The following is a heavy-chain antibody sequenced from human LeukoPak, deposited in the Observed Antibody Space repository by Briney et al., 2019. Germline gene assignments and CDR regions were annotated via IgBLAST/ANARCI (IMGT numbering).Heavy chain of an antibody. Sequence: GGSLRLSCAASGFTFSSYDMHWVRQSTGKGLEWVSVIGTAGATFYPGPVKGRFTISRENARNSLYLQMNSLTAGDTAVYYCARGRGYYLDYWGQGTLVTVSS. D-gene: IGHD3-10*01. CDR2: IGTAGAT. V-gene: IGHV3-13*04. CDR1: GFTFSSYD. J-gene: IGHJ4*02. CDR3: ARGRGYYLDY.